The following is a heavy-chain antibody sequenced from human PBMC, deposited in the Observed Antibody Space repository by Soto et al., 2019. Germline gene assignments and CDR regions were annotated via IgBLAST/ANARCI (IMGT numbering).Heavy chain of an antibody. CDR3: AGGRLYVLQPDY. V-gene: IGHV4-31*03. CDR2: IYYSGST. CDR1: GGSVSSGGYY. D-gene: IGHD1-1*01. J-gene: IGHJ4*02. Sequence: QEQLQESGPGLVKLSQTLSLTCSVSGGSVSSGGYYWSWIRQHPGKGLEWIGYIYYSGSTYYNPSLMSRVTISLETSKDQSSMKLSSVTAADTAVHYCAGGRLYVLQPDYRGQGTLVTLSS.